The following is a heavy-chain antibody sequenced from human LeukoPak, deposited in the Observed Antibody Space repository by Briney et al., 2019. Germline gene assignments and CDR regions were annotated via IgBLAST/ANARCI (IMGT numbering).Heavy chain of an antibody. D-gene: IGHD1-7*01. CDR2: IIPVFGTA. J-gene: IGHJ3*02. CDR3: ASPSPRFEPRRYNWNYGYDI. Sequence: SVRVSCKASGGTFSSYAISWVRQAPGQGLEWMGGIIPVFGTANYAQKFQGRVTITADESTSTAYMELSSLRSEDTAVYYCASPSPRFEPRRYNWNYGYDIWGQGTMVTVSS. CDR1: GGTFSSYA. V-gene: IGHV1-69*13.